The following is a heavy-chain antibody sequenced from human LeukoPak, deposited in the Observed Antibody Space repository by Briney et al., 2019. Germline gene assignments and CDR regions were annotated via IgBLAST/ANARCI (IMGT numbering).Heavy chain of an antibody. J-gene: IGHJ4*02. CDR2: LDPEDGET. CDR3: VPNYYDSSGYPLDY. D-gene: IGHD3-22*01. Sequence: ASVKVSCKVSGYTLTELSMHWVRQAPGKGLEWMGGLDPEDGETIYAQRFQGRVTMTEDTSTDTAYMELSSLRSEDTAVYYCVPNYYDSSGYPLDYWGQGTLVTVSS. CDR1: GYTLTELS. V-gene: IGHV1-24*01.